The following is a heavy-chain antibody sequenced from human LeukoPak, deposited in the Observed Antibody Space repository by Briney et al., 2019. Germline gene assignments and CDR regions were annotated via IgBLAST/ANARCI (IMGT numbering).Heavy chain of an antibody. CDR3: AKGGGPAGGV. CDR2: ISGSGGST. D-gene: IGHD2-15*01. V-gene: IGHV3-23*01. CDR1: GFTFSSYA. Sequence: GGSLSLSCAASGFTFSSYAMSWDRQAPGKGLEWVSAISGSGGSTYYADSVKGRFTISRDNSKHTLYLQMNSLRAEDTAVYYCAKGGGPAGGVWGQGTTVTDSS. J-gene: IGHJ6*02.